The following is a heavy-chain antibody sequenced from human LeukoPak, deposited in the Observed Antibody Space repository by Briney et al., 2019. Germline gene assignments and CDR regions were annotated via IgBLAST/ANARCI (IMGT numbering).Heavy chain of an antibody. V-gene: IGHV4-30-4*01. Sequence: KASETLSLTCTVSGGSISSGDYYWSWIRQPPGKGLEWIGYIYYSGSAYYNPSPKSRVTISVDTSKNQFSLKLSSVTAADTAVYYCARISDSNYYDSSGYWPWGQGTLVTVSS. J-gene: IGHJ5*02. CDR3: ARISDSNYYDSSGYWP. CDR1: GGSISSGDYY. D-gene: IGHD3-22*01. CDR2: IYYSGSA.